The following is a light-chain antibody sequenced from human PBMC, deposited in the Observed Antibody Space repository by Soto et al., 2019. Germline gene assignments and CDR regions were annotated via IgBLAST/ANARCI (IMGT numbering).Light chain of an antibody. CDR1: QVISSW. CDR2: GAS. V-gene: IGKV1-12*01. Sequence: IQMTQSPSSVSASVGDSVTITCRASQVISSWLAWYQVKPGKAPKLLIYGASNRESGVPSRFSASESGTLFTLTINSLQPDDFATYYCQQASSFPLPFGGGTTVEI. CDR3: QQASSFPLP. J-gene: IGKJ4*01.